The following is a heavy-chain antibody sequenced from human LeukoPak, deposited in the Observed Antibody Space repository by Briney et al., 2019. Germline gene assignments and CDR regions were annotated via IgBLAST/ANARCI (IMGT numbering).Heavy chain of an antibody. D-gene: IGHD1-26*01. CDR3: ARDLNSGSYFDY. CDR1: GFTFSSYA. J-gene: IGHJ4*02. V-gene: IGHV3-30-3*01. CDR2: ISYGGSNK. Sequence: PGGSLRLSCAASGFTFSSYATHWVRQAPGKGLEWVAVISYGGSNKYYADSVKGRFTISRDNSKNTLYLQMNSLRAEDTAVYYCARDLNSGSYFDYWGQGTLVTVSS.